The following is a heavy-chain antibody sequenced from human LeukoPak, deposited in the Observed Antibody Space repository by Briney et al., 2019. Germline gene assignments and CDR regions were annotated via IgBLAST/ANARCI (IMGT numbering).Heavy chain of an antibody. Sequence: GRSLRLSCAASGFTFSSYGMHWVRQAPGKGLEWVAVISYDGSNKYYADSVKGRFTISRDNSKNTLYLQMNSLRAEDTAVYYCAKPYSGGWSGSFDYWGQGTLVTVSS. CDR2: ISYDGSNK. CDR3: AKPYSGGWSGSFDY. CDR1: GFTFSSYG. V-gene: IGHV3-30*18. J-gene: IGHJ4*02. D-gene: IGHD6-19*01.